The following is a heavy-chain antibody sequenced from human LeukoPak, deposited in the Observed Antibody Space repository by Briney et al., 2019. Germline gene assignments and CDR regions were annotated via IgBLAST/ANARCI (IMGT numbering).Heavy chain of an antibody. CDR2: IYTSGSP. CDR3: ARDGDTYRSGGWNYYGMDV. D-gene: IGHD6-19*01. Sequence: SETLSLTCTVSGGPISSYYWSWIRQPAGKGLEYIGRIYTSGSPNYNPSLRSRVTMSVDTSKNQFSLKLSSVTAADTAVSYCARDGDTYRSGGWNYYGMDVWGQGTTVTVSS. V-gene: IGHV4-4*07. CDR1: GGPISSYY. J-gene: IGHJ6*02.